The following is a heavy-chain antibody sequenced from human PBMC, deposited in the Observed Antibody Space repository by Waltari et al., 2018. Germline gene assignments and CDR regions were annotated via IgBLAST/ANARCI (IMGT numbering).Heavy chain of an antibody. CDR1: GDSISGNYW. J-gene: IGHJ4*02. CDR2: VYHSGKT. V-gene: IGHV4-4*02. D-gene: IGHD2-2*01. Sequence: QVQLQESGQGLVKPSGTLSLTCAFSGDSISGNYWWSWVRHSPEKGLEWIGQVYHSGKTHYNPSLQSRVTISVDKPKNQFSLNLNSVTAADTAVYYCAGDRAIGLFFDYWGRGTLVTVSS. CDR3: AGDRAIGLFFDY.